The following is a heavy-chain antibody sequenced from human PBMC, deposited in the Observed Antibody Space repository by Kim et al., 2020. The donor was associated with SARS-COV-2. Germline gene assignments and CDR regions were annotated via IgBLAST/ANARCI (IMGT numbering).Heavy chain of an antibody. CDR1: GGSFSGYY. CDR2: INHSGST. Sequence: SETLSLTCAVYGGSFSGYYWSWIRQPPGKGLEWIGEINHSGSTNYNPSLKSRVTISVDTSKNQFSLKLSSVTAADTALYYCARGVPTVVTPYFDYWGQGTLVTVSS. CDR3: ARGVPTVVTPYFDY. J-gene: IGHJ4*02. D-gene: IGHD2-21*02. V-gene: IGHV4-34*01.